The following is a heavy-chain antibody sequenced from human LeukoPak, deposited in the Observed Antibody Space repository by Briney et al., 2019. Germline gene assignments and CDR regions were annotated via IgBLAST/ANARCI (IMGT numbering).Heavy chain of an antibody. CDR3: ARVSNSGYNSRGAFDI. V-gene: IGHV4-39*07. CDR1: GGSISSSSYY. J-gene: IGHJ3*02. D-gene: IGHD3-22*01. CDR2: MYYSGST. Sequence: SETLSLTCTVSGGSISSSSYYWGWIRQPPGKGLEWIGTMYYSGSTYYNPSLKSRVTISVDTSKNQFSLKLSSVTAADTAVYYCARVSNSGYNSRGAFDIWGQGTMVTVSS.